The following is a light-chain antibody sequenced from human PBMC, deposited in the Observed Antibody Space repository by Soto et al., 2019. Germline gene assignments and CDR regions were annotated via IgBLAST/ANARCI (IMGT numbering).Light chain of an antibody. V-gene: IGKV2-30*01. CDR3: MESIHWPT. CDR2: QVS. Sequence: DTVMTQSPLSLPVTLGQPASISCRSSQSLVYSDGNTYLSWFHQRPGQSPRRLIYQVSKRDSGVPDRVSGSGSGTDFTLKISRVEAEDVGVYYCMESIHWPTFGQGTKLE. J-gene: IGKJ2*01. CDR1: QSLVYSDGNTY.